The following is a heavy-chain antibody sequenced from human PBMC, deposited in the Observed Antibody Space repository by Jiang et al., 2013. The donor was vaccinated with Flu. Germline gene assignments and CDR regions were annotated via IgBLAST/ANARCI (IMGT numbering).Heavy chain of an antibody. Sequence: EVKKPGSSVKVSCKASGGTFSSYAISWVRQAPGQGLEWMGGIIPIFGTANYAQKFQGRVTITADESTSTAYMELSSLRSEDTAVYYCASSPRGDYGGKYYYYGMDVWGQGTTVTVSS. J-gene: IGHJ6*02. CDR1: GGTFSSYA. V-gene: IGHV1-69*01. CDR2: IIPIFGTA. CDR3: ASSPRGDYGGKYYYYGMDV. D-gene: IGHD4-23*01.